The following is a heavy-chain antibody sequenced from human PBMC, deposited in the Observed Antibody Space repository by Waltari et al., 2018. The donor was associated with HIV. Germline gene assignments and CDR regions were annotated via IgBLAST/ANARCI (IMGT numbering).Heavy chain of an antibody. CDR2: IKSDGTST. V-gene: IGHV3-74*01. CDR3: ARSEMGATDY. CDR1: GFTFSSYW. D-gene: IGHD1-26*01. J-gene: IGHJ4*02. Sequence: EVQLVESGGGLVQPGGSLRLSCAASGFTFSSYWMHWVRQGPGKGLVWVSRIKSDGTSTTYADAVRGRFTISRDNAKNTLYLQMNSLRAEDTAVYYCARSEMGATDYWGQGTLVTVSS.